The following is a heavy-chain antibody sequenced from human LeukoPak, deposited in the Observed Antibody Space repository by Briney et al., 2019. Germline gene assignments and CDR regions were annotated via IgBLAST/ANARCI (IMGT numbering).Heavy chain of an antibody. V-gene: IGHV1-24*01. CDR2: FDPEDGET. CDR3: ARGSRPVYNLLTGKRYFDY. J-gene: IGHJ4*02. CDR1: GYTLTELS. Sequence: GASVKVSCKVSGYTLTELSMHWVRQAPGKGLEWMGGFDPEDGETIYAQKFQGRVTMTRDMSTSTVYMELSSLRSEDTAVYYCARGSRPVYNLLTGKRYFDYWGQGTLLTVSS. D-gene: IGHD3-9*01.